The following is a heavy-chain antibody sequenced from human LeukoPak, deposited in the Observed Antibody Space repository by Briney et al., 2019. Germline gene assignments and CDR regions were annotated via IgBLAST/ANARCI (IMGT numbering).Heavy chain of an antibody. CDR3: ARRRYSSGRNNWFDP. CDR1: GGTFSSYA. J-gene: IGHJ5*02. CDR2: IIPILGIA. D-gene: IGHD6-19*01. V-gene: IGHV1-69*04. Sequence: ASVKVSCKASGGTFSSYAISWVRQAPGQGLGWMGRIIPILGIANYAQKFQDRVTITADKSTSTAYMELSSLRSEDTAVYYCARRRYSSGRNNWFDPWGQGTLVTVSS.